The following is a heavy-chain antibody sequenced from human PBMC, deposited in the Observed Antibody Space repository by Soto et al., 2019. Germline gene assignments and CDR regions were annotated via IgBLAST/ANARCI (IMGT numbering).Heavy chain of an antibody. CDR1: GFTFSSYG. V-gene: IGHV3-30*18. D-gene: IGHD4-17*01. Sequence: QVQLVESGGGVVQPGRSLRLSCAASGFTFSSYGMHWVRQAPGKGLEWVAVISYDGSNKYYADSVKGRFTISRDNSKNTLYLQMNSLRAEDTAVYYRAKAMTTVTTDGPFDYWGQGTLVTASS. CDR2: ISYDGSNK. CDR3: AKAMTTVTTDGPFDY. J-gene: IGHJ4*02.